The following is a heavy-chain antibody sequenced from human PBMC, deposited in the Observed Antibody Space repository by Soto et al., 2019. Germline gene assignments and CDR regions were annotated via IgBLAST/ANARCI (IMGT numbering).Heavy chain of an antibody. CDR2: ISNDGSIT. CDR3: AKDLTWNQADY. Sequence: GGSLRLSCEASGFIFINYWMHWVRQTPWTGLAWVSRISNDGSITNYADSVKGRFTISRDNAKNTLYLQMNSLRAEDTAVYYCAKDLTWNQADYWGQGALVTVSS. J-gene: IGHJ4*02. D-gene: IGHD1-1*01. CDR1: GFIFINYW. V-gene: IGHV3-74*01.